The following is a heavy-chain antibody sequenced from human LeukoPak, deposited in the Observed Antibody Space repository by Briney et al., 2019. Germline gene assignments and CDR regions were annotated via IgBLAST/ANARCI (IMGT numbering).Heavy chain of an antibody. J-gene: IGHJ3*02. CDR2: IYYSGST. V-gene: IGHV4-59*01. CDR3: ARTPYYYDSSGYYAAPGDAFDI. D-gene: IGHD3-22*01. Sequence: SETLSLTCTVSGGSISGYYWSWIRQPPGKGLEWIGYIYYSGSTNYNPSLKSRVTISVDTSKNQFSLKLSSVTAADTAVYYCARTPYYYDSSGYYAAPGDAFDIWGQGTMVTVSS. CDR1: GGSISGYY.